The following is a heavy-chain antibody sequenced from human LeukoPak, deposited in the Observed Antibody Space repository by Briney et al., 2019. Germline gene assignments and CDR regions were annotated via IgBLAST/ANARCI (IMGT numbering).Heavy chain of an antibody. CDR1: GYSINSGYY. D-gene: IGHD6-6*01. Sequence: PSETLSLTCTVSGYSINSGYYWVWIRQPPGKGLEWIGSIYRSGSTNYNPSLKSRVTISVDTSKNQFSLKVSSVTAADTAVYYCARGEWSSSPSDYWGQGTLVTVSS. CDR3: ARGEWSSSPSDY. J-gene: IGHJ4*02. V-gene: IGHV4-38-2*02. CDR2: IYRSGST.